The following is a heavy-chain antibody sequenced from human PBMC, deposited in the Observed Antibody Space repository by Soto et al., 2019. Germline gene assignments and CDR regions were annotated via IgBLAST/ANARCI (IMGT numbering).Heavy chain of an antibody. Sequence: GASVKVSCKASGGTFSSYTISWVRQAPGQGLEWMGRIIPILGIANYAQKFQGRVTITADKSTSTAYMELSSLRSEDTAVYYCAADTITMVRGVIIKSRGMDVWGQGTTVTVSS. D-gene: IGHD3-10*01. CDR1: GGTFSSYT. V-gene: IGHV1-69*02. J-gene: IGHJ6*02. CDR3: AADTITMVRGVIIKSRGMDV. CDR2: IIPILGIA.